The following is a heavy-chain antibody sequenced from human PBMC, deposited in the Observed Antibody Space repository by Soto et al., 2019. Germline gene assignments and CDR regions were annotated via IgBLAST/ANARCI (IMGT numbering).Heavy chain of an antibody. J-gene: IGHJ5*02. V-gene: IGHV1-18*01. Sequence: VASVKVSFKASGYTFFTYDISWVRQAPGQGLEWMGWISTYSGDTKYAQKFQGRVTMTTDTSTTTAYLELRSLRSDDTAVYYCARHHGPTTSENWFDPWGQGTLVTV. CDR1: GYTFFTYD. CDR2: ISTYSGDT. D-gene: IGHD5-12*01. CDR3: ARHHGPTTSENWFDP.